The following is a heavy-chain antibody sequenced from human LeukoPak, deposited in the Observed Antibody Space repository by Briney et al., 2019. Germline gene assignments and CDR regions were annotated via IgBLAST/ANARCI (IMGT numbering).Heavy chain of an antibody. D-gene: IGHD3-3*02. J-gene: IGHJ5*02. CDR1: GVTFSSHG. V-gene: IGHV4-34*01. CDR2: INHRGST. Sequence: GSLRLSCAASGVTFSSHGRNWVRQPPGKGLEWIGEINHRGSTTYSPSLKSRVTISVDTSKNQFSLKLSSVTAADTAVYYCARHFFGALSTFLPGVKKQKSRFDPWGQGTLVTVSS. CDR3: ARHFFGALSTFLPGVKKQKSRFDP.